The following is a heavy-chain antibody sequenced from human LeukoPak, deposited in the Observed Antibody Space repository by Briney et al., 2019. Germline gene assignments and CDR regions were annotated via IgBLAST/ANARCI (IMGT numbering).Heavy chain of an antibody. CDR2: IYPGDSDT. CDR1: GYIFTSYW. CDR3: ARSEPRSIAAAGTHFDY. D-gene: IGHD6-13*01. Sequence: GESLKISCKGSGYIFTSYWIGRVRQLPGKGLEWMGIIYPGDSDTRYSPSFQGQVTISADKSISTAYLQWSSLKASDTAMYYCARSEPRSIAAAGTHFDYWGQGTLVTVSS. J-gene: IGHJ4*02. V-gene: IGHV5-51*01.